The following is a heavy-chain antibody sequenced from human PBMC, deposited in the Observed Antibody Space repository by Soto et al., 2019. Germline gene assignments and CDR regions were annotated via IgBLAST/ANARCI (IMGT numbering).Heavy chain of an antibody. CDR3: ARAAGIMTRGFYGMDV. CDR1: GFAFSSYE. Sequence: EVQLVESGGGLVQPGGSLRLSCTASGFAFSSYEMNWVRQAPGKGPEWVSYISSTSATIHYVDSVKGRFTISRDNAKNSVYLQMNSLRAEDSAIYYCARAAGIMTRGFYGMDVWGQGTTVTVSS. D-gene: IGHD3-10*01. V-gene: IGHV3-48*03. J-gene: IGHJ6*02. CDR2: ISSTSATI.